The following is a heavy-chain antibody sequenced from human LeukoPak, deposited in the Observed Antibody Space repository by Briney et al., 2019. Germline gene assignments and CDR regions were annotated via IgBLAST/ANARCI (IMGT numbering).Heavy chain of an antibody. V-gene: IGHV3-21*03. CDR3: TTLRPYIQPR. CDR2: ISSSSSYI. J-gene: IGHJ3*01. Sequence: GGSLRLSCAASGFTFSSCSMNWVRQAPGKGLEWVSSISSSSSYIYYADSMKGRFTISRDNAKKSLYLQMNSLKTEDTAVYYCTTLRPYIQPRWGQGTMVTVSS. CDR1: GFTFSSCS. D-gene: IGHD5-18*01.